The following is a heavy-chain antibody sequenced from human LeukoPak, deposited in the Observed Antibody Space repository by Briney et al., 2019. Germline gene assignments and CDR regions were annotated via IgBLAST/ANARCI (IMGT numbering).Heavy chain of an antibody. CDR3: ATHFTIATDIRIFDS. J-gene: IGHJ4*02. V-gene: IGHV3-23*01. Sequence: GGSLRLSCAASGFTFETYAMSWVPQAPGKGLQWVSTISGSGGSTYYADSVKQRFTVSRDNSKNTLYLQVNSVRVEDTATYYCATHFTIATDIRIFDSWGQGSLVTVSS. CDR1: GFTFETYA. D-gene: IGHD3-3*02. CDR2: ISGSGGST.